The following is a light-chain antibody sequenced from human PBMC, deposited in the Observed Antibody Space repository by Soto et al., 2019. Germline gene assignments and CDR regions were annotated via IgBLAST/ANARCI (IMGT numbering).Light chain of an antibody. J-gene: IGLJ2*01. CDR1: SSNIGAGYD. Sequence: QSVLTQPPSVSGAPGQRVTISCTGSSSNIGAGYDVHWYHQLPGTAPKLLIFGNTNRPSGVPDRFSGSKSGTSASLAITGLQAEDAADYYCHSYDSTLSAAIFGGGTKVTVL. CDR3: HSYDSTLSAAI. CDR2: GNT. V-gene: IGLV1-40*01.